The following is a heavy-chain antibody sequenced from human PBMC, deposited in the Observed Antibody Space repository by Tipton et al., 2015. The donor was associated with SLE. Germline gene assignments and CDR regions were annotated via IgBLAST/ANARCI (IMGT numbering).Heavy chain of an antibody. CDR3: ARAPSGSGSFYYFYYMDV. D-gene: IGHD3-10*01. V-gene: IGHV4-59*01. CDR2: IYYSGST. J-gene: IGHJ6*03. CDR1: GGSISSYY. Sequence: LRLSCTVSGGSISSYYWSWIRQPPGKGLEWIGHIYYSGSTNYNPSLKSRVTISVDTSKNQFSLKLSSVTAADTAVYYCARAPSGSGSFYYFYYMDVWGKGTTVTVSS.